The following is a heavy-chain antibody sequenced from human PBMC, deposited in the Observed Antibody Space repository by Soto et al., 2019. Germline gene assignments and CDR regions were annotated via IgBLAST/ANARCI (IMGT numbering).Heavy chain of an antibody. J-gene: IGHJ6*02. D-gene: IGHD6-13*01. Sequence: GASVKVSCKASGYTFTSYYMHWVRQAPGQGLEWMGIINPSGGSTSYAQKFQGRVTMTRDTSTSTVYMELSSLRSEDTAVYYCARERAAAADPRYYYYGMDVWGQGTTVTVSS. CDR1: GYTFTSYY. CDR2: INPSGGST. V-gene: IGHV1-46*01. CDR3: ARERAAAADPRYYYYGMDV.